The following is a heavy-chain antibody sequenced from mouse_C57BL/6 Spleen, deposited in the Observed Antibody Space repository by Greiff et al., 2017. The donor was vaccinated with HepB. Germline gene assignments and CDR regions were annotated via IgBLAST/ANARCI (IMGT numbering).Heavy chain of an antibody. V-gene: IGHV1-69*01. Sequence: VQLQQSGAELVMPGASVKLSCKASGYTFTSYWMHWVKQRPGQGLEWIGEIDPSDSYTNYNQKFKGKSTLTVDKSSSTAYMQLSSLTSEDSAVYYCARSGDFSRLAYWGQGTLVTVSA. J-gene: IGHJ3*01. CDR1: GYTFTSYW. CDR3: ARSGDFSRLAY. CDR2: IDPSDSYT. D-gene: IGHD3-2*02.